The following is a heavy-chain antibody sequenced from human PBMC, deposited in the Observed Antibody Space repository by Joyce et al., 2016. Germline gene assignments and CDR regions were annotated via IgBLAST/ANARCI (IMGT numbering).Heavy chain of an antibody. J-gene: IGHJ2*01. CDR2: LYYSGSY. CDR3: ARRSQDDYWTGVRWYFDL. Sequence: QLQLQESGPGLVRPSETLSVTCTVSGGPVSSPTPFWGWFRQPPGKGLELIGGLYYSGSYYRKPSLNGRVTIAVDPSKNQFSLKVASVTAADTAVYFCARRSQDDYWTGVRWYFDLWGRGTLVTVSS. D-gene: IGHD3/OR15-3a*01. V-gene: IGHV4-39*01. CDR1: GGPVSSPTPF.